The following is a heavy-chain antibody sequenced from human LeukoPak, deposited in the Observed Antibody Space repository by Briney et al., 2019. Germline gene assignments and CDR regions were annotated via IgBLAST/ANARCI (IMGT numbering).Heavy chain of an antibody. V-gene: IGHV3-23*01. CDR1: GFTFSSYA. D-gene: IGHD6-13*01. Sequence: GGSLRLSCAASGFTFSSYAMSGVRQAPGKGREWVSAISGSGGSTSYAASVKGRFTISRDGSKNTLYLQMTSLRAEDTAVYSCAKRGDWTAAGSGTFDYWGQGTLVTVSS. CDR3: AKRGDWTAAGSGTFDY. CDR2: ISGSGGST. J-gene: IGHJ4*02.